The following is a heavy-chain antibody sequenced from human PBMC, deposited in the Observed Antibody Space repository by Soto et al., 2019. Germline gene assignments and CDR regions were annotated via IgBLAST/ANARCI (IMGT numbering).Heavy chain of an antibody. V-gene: IGHV3-7*02. CDR3: LGSGSYYNEGEAY. D-gene: IGHD3-10*01. Sequence: GGSLRLSCAASGFTFSSYWMSWVRQAPGKGLEWVANMKPDGSEKDYVDSVEGRFTISRDNAKNSLYLQMNSLRDEDTAVYYCLGSGSYYNEGEAYWGQGTLVTVSS. CDR1: GFTFSSYW. CDR2: MKPDGSEK. J-gene: IGHJ4*02.